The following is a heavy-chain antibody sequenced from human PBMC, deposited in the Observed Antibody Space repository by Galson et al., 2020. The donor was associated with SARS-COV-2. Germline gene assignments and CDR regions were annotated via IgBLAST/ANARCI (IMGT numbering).Heavy chain of an antibody. J-gene: IGHJ6*02. CDR1: GGSISSGSYY. D-gene: IGHD1-26*01. V-gene: IGHV4-61*02. CDR3: AREVDSGSSLFIYYYYGMDV. CDR2: IYTSGST. Sequence: SETLSLTCTVSGGSISSGSYYWSWIRQPAGKGLEWIGRIYTSGSTNYNPSLKSRVTISVDTSKNQFSLKLSSVTAADTAVYYCAREVDSGSSLFIYYYYGMDVWAQGPTVPVS.